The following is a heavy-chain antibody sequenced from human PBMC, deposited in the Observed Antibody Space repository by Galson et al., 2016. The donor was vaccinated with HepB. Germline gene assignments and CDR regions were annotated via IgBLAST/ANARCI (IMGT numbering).Heavy chain of an antibody. J-gene: IGHJ5*02. CDR3: ARVSYITMMVVVVDP. V-gene: IGHV3-48*02. CDR2: ISGTSPTM. Sequence: SLRLSCAASGFTSSHYSMIWVRQAPGKGLEWISYISGTSPTMYYADSVRGRFTVSRDNAKNSLYLQMNSLRDEDTAVYYCARVSYITMMVVVVDPWGQGTLVTVSS. CDR1: GFTSSHYS. D-gene: IGHD3-22*01.